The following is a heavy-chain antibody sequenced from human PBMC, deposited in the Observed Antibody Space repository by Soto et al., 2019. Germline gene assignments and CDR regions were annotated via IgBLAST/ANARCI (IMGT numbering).Heavy chain of an antibody. CDR3: ASVFGGSTYAWVDTLSLNWFDP. D-gene: IGHD3-16*01. V-gene: IGHV3-33*01. CDR2: IWYDGSNK. Sequence: GGSLRLSCAASGFTFSSYGMHWVRQAPGKGLEWVAVIWYDGSNKYYADSVKGRFTISRDNSKNTLYLQMNSLRAEDTAVYCCASVFGGSTYAWVDTLSLNWFDPCGQG. J-gene: IGHJ5*02. CDR1: GFTFSSYG.